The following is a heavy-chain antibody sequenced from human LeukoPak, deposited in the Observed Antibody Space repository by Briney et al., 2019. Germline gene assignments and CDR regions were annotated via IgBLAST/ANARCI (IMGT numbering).Heavy chain of an antibody. CDR2: IIPIFGTA. V-gene: IGHV1-69*13. CDR3: ANTGRGSSGSYYFDY. CDR1: GGTFSSYA. Sequence: SVKVSCKASGGTFSSYAISWVRQAPGQGLEWMGGIIPIFGTANYAQKFQGRVTITADESTSTAYMELSSLRSEDTAVYYCANTGRGSSGSYYFDYWGQGTLVTVSS. J-gene: IGHJ4*02. D-gene: IGHD1-26*01.